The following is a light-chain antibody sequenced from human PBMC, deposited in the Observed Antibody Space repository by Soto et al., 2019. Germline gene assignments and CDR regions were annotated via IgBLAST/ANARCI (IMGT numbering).Light chain of an antibody. CDR3: CSYAGNNTVV. Sequence: QSVLTQPASVSGSPGQSITISCTGTSSDVGSYNLVSWYQHHPGKAPKLMIYEGSKRPSGVSNRFSGSKSGNTASLTISGLQAEDEAEYYCCSYAGNNTVVFGGGTKLTVL. CDR2: EGS. V-gene: IGLV2-23*01. J-gene: IGLJ3*02. CDR1: SSDVGSYNL.